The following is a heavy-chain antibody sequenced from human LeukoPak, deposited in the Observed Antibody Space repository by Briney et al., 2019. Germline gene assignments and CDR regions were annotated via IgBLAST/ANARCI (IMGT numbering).Heavy chain of an antibody. V-gene: IGHV1-2*02. J-gene: IGHJ4*02. CDR3: ARIAVAGTSYLY. Sequence: ASVKVSCKASGYTFTGYCMHWVRQAPGQGLEWMGWINPNSGGTNYAQKFQGRVTMTRDTSISTAYMELRSLRSDDTAVYYCARIAVAGTSYLYWGQGTLVTVSS. CDR1: GYTFTGYC. CDR2: INPNSGGT. D-gene: IGHD6-19*01.